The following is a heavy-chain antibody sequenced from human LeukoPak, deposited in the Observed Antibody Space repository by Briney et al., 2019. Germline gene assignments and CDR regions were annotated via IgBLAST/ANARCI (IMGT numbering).Heavy chain of an antibody. CDR3: STDPRLLIY. CDR1: GFSFSDSY. Sequence: KTGGSLRLSCVVSGFSFSDSYMTWIRQTPGKGLESLAYISGSGSDIYYADSVKGRFTISRDNAKNSLYLQMNSLRPEDTALYYCSTDPRLLIYWGHGTLVTVSS. J-gene: IGHJ4*01. CDR2: ISGSGSDI. V-gene: IGHV3-11*01. D-gene: IGHD2-8*01.